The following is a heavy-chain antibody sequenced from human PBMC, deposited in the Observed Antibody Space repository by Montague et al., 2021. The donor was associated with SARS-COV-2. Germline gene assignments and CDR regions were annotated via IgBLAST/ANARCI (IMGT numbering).Heavy chain of an antibody. CDR1: GFTFSSYA. V-gene: IGHV3-30*04. J-gene: IGHJ4*02. D-gene: IGHD3-16*02. CDR2: ISHDGSNK. CDR3: ARDNYDYVWGSYRYIY. Sequence: YLSLSFAASGFTFSSYAMHWVCQAPGKGLEWVAVISHDGSNKYYADSVKGRFTISRDNSKNTLYLQMNSLRAEDTAVYYCARDNYDYVWGSYRYIYWGQGTLVTVSS.